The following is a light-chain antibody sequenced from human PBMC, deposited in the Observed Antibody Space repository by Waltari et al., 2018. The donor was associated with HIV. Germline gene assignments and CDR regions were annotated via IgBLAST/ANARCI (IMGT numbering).Light chain of an antibody. Sequence: EVVLTQSPSTLSLYQGERATLSCRASQHIGNYLAWYQQKPGQAPRLLIYDASTRASGIPARFSGSGSGTDFTLTISSLEPEDVAVYYCQQRSNWPPVTFGQGTRLEI. CDR1: QHIGNY. J-gene: IGKJ5*01. CDR2: DAS. V-gene: IGKV3-11*01. CDR3: QQRSNWPPVT.